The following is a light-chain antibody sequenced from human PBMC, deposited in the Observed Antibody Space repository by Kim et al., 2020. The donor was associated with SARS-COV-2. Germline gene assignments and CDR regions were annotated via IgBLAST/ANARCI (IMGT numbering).Light chain of an antibody. CDR1: SSNIGSNT. CDR2: SNN. V-gene: IGLV1-44*01. J-gene: IGLJ2*01. Sequence: ELTQPPSASGTPGQRVTISCSGSSSNIGSNTVKWYQQLPGTAPKLLIYSNNQRPSGVPDRFSGSKSGTSASLAISGLQSEDEADYYCAAWDDSLNGVVFGGGTQLTVL. CDR3: AAWDDSLNGVV.